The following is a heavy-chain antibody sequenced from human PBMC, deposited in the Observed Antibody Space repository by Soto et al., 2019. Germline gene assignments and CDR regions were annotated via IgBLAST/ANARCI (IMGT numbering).Heavy chain of an antibody. D-gene: IGHD2-2*01. J-gene: IGHJ6*02. Sequence: QVQLVQSGAEVKKPGASVKVSCKASGYTFTSYGISWVRQAPGQGLEWMGWISAYNGNTNYARKLQGRVTMTTDTSTSTAYMGLRSLRADDTAVYYCAKLGYCSSTSCYVDANYYYGMDVWGQGTTVTVSS. CDR2: ISAYNGNT. V-gene: IGHV1-18*01. CDR3: AKLGYCSSTSCYVDANYYYGMDV. CDR1: GYTFTSYG.